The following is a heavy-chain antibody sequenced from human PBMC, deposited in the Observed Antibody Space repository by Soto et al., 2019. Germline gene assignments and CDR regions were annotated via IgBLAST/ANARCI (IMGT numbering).Heavy chain of an antibody. J-gene: IGHJ3*02. V-gene: IGHV4-34*01. CDR2: INHSGST. Sequence: SETLSLTCAVYGGSFSGYYWSWTRQPPGKGLEWIGEINHSGSTNYNPSLKSRVTISVDTSKNQFSLKLSSVTAADTAVYYCARGSKYRVAFDIWGQGTMVTV. CDR3: ARGSKYRVAFDI. CDR1: GGSFSGYY. D-gene: IGHD6-6*01.